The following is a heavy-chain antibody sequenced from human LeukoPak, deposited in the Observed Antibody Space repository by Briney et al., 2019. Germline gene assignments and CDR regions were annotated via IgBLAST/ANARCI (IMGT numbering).Heavy chain of an antibody. Sequence: TSETLSLTCTVSGGSISSYYWSWIRQPPGKGLEWIGYIYYSGSTNYNPSLKSRVTISVDTSKNQFSLKLSSVTAADTAVYYCARGHGGTRRPFDYWGQGTLVTVSS. J-gene: IGHJ4*02. CDR1: GGSISSYY. CDR2: IYYSGST. D-gene: IGHD2-15*01. V-gene: IGHV4-59*01. CDR3: ARGHGGTRRPFDY.